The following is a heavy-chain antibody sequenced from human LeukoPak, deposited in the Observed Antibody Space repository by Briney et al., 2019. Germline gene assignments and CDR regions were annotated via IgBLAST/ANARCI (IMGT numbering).Heavy chain of an antibody. CDR3: ARGPHNFDY. J-gene: IGHJ4*02. CDR1: GGSISDYY. V-gene: IGHV4-59*08. CDR2: IYYSGIT. Sequence: SETLSLTCTVSGGSISDYYWSWIRQPPGKGLEWIGYIYYSGITNYNPPLKTRVTILVDTSKNQFSLKLSSVTAADTAVYYCARGPHNFDYWGQGTLVTVSS.